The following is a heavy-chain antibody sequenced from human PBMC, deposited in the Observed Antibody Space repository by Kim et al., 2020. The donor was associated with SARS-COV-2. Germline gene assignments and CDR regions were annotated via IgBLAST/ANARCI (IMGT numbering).Heavy chain of an antibody. CDR3: ARGGDYFDY. D-gene: IGHD3-10*01. CDR2: GGST. V-gene: IGHV1-46*01. Sequence: GGSTSYEQTFQGRVTMTGDTSTSTVYMELSSLGSEDTAVYYCARGGDYFDYWGQGTLVTVSS. J-gene: IGHJ4*02.